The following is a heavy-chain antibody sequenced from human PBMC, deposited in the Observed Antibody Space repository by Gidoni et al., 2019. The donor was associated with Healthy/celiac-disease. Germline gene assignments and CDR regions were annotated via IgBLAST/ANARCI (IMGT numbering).Heavy chain of an antibody. J-gene: IGHJ6*02. D-gene: IGHD6-13*01. V-gene: IGHV4-34*01. CDR1: CWSFSGYY. CDR3: ARRQQLPYYYYYGMDV. Sequence: QLQLQLWGAGLLKPSETLSLTCAVYCWSFSGYYWSGIRQPPGKGVEWIGEINHSGSNNYNPALKSRVTISVDTSKNQFSLKLSSVTAADTAVYYCARRQQLPYYYYYGMDVWGQGTTVTVSS. CDR2: INHSGSN.